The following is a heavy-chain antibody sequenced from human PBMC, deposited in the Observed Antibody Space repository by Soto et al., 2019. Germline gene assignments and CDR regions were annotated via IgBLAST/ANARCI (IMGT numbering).Heavy chain of an antibody. V-gene: IGHV3-23*01. Sequence: PGGSLRLSCTASGFTFSSYAMSWVRQAPGKGLEWVSAISGSGGSTYYADSVKGRFTISRDNSKNTLYLQMNSLRAEDTAVYYCARDRLVGYYYYGMDVWGQGTTVTVSS. CDR2: ISGSGGST. D-gene: IGHD6-6*01. CDR1: GFTFSSYA. J-gene: IGHJ6*02. CDR3: ARDRLVGYYYYGMDV.